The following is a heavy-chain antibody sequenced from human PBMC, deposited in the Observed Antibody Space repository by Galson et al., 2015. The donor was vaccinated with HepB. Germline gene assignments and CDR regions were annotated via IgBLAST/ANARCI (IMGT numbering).Heavy chain of an antibody. J-gene: IGHJ5*02. CDR1: GGTFSSLA. D-gene: IGHD2-8*02. V-gene: IGHV1-69*13. Sequence: SVKVSCKASGGTFSSLAINWVRQAPGQGLEWMGGLVPIFGPANYAPKFQGGVTITADESTSTAYMELSSLRSEDTAMYYCARGYQDIVLVPTTVGDWFDPWGQGTLVTVSS. CDR3: ARGYQDIVLVPTTVGDWFDP. CDR2: LVPIFGPA.